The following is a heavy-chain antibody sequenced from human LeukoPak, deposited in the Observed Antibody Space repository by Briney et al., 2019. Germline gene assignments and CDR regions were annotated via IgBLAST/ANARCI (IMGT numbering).Heavy chain of an antibody. D-gene: IGHD5-12*01. J-gene: IGHJ3*02. CDR3: AKEDAYSGYLYTAYDAFDI. V-gene: IGHV3-23*01. Sequence: VGTLRLSCAASGFTFSRYALIWVHQAPPNGLECVSSISNTVSSTYYADSVKGRFTISRDNSKNTLYLQMNSLRAEDTAVYYCAKEDAYSGYLYTAYDAFDIWGQGTMVTVSS. CDR1: GFTFSRYA. CDR2: ISNTVSST.